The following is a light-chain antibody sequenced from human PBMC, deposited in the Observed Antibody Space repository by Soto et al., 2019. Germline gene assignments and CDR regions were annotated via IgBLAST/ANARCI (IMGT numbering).Light chain of an antibody. J-gene: IGKJ4*01. V-gene: IGKV1-39*01. CDR1: QSISDY. CDR2: AAS. CDR3: QESYSHFSA. Sequence: DIQMTQSPSSLSASVGDRVTITCRASQSISDYLNWYQQKPGKAPKLLIYAASSLQSGVPSRFSSSGSGTDFTLTISSLQPEDFATYYCQESYSHFSAFGGGTKVEIK.